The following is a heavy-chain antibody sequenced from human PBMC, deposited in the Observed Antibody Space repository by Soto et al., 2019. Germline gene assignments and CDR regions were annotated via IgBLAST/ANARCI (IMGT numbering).Heavy chain of an antibody. Sequence: QVQLVESGGGVVQPGRSLRLSCAASGFTFSSYAMHWVRQAPGKGLEWVALLSFDGSNKYYADSVKGRFTISRDNSKNTLYLQMNSLRAEDTAVYYCARDGYYYHTSAWGENWLDPWGQGNLVTVSS. CDR2: LSFDGSNK. V-gene: IGHV3-30-3*01. J-gene: IGHJ5*02. CDR3: ARDGYYYHTSAWGENWLDP. CDR1: GFTFSSYA. D-gene: IGHD3-22*01.